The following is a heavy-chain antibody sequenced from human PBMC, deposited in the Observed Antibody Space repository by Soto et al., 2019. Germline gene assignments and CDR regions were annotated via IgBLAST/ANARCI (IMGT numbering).Heavy chain of an antibody. J-gene: IGHJ5*02. CDR2: ISAYNGNT. D-gene: IGHD2-2*01. CDR3: ARGGPYCSSTSCYADRTNWFDP. CDR1: GYTFTSYG. V-gene: IGHV1-18*01. Sequence: QVQLVQSGAEVKKPGASVKVSCKASGYTFTSYGISWVRQAPGQGLEWMGWISAYNGNTNYAQKLQGRVTMTTDTSTSPAYMELRSLRSDDTAVYYCARGGPYCSSTSCYADRTNWFDPWGQGTLVTVSS.